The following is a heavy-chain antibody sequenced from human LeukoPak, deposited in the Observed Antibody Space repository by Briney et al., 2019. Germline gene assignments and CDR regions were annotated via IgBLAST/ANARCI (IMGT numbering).Heavy chain of an antibody. CDR2: VYYTGGT. CDR1: GDSTSNSQYY. D-gene: IGHD3-22*01. V-gene: IGHV4-39*01. Sequence: SETLSLTCTVSGDSTSNSQYYWAWIRQSPGKGLEWIGSVYYTGGTFYNPSLKSRVTVSIDTSRNLFSLKLRSLTAADTAVYYCARQPPWGTMIVVHYFDYRGRGTLVAVSS. J-gene: IGHJ4*02. CDR3: ARQPPWGTMIVVHYFDY.